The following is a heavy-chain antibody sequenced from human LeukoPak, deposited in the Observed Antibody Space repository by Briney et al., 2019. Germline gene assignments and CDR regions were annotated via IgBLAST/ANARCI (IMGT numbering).Heavy chain of an antibody. CDR1: GDSISSGGYS. Sequence: SETLSLTCAVSGDSISSGGYSWSWIRQTPGKGLEWIAYIHDSGSTYNNPSLKSRLSISIDTSKNQFSLKLNSLTAADTAVYYCACIGNYWGQGTLVTVSS. J-gene: IGHJ4*02. D-gene: IGHD2-8*01. V-gene: IGHV4-30-4*07. CDR2: IHDSGST. CDR3: ACIGNY.